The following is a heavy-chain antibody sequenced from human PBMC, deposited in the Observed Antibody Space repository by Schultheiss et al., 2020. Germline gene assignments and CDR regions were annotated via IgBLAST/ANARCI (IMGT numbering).Heavy chain of an antibody. V-gene: IGHV1-2*02. Sequence: AAVKVSCKASGYTFTGYYMHWVRQAPGQGLEWMGWINPNSGGTNYAQKFQGRVTITADESTRTAYMELSSLRSEDTAVYYCARERDCGGDCYWSSWFDPWGQGTLVTVSS. J-gene: IGHJ5*02. CDR1: GYTFTGYY. CDR2: INPNSGGT. D-gene: IGHD2-21*01. CDR3: ARERDCGGDCYWSSWFDP.